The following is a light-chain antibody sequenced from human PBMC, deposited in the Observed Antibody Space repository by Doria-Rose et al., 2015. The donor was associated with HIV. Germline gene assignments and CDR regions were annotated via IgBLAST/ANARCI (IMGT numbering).Light chain of an antibody. CDR1: QSFSSTY. J-gene: IGKJ1*01. CDR3: LQYGTSWT. V-gene: IGKV3-20*01. CDR2: DGS. Sequence: EIVMTQSPGTLSLSPGERATLSCRASQSFSSTYLAWYQQKPGQAPSPLIYDGSTRATGIPDRFSASGPGTDFTLTINRLEPEDFALYYCLQYGTSWTFGQGTKVEI.